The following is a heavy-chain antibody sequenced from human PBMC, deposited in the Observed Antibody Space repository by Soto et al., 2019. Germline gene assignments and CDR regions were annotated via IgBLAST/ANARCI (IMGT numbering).Heavy chain of an antibody. CDR2: INHSGST. V-gene: IGHV4-34*01. J-gene: IGHJ4*02. CDR1: GGSFSGYY. D-gene: IGHD2-15*01. CDR3: AGAVEVVTLPFEY. Sequence: ASETLSLTCAVYGGSFSGYYWSWIRQPPGKGLEWIGEINHSGSTNYNPSLKSRVTISVDTSKNQFSLKLSSVTAADTAVYYCAGAVEVVTLPFEYWGQGTLVTVSS.